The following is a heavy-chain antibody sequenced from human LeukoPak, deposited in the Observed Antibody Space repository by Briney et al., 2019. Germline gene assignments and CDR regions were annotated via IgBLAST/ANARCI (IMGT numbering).Heavy chain of an antibody. CDR3: AKVRHDFWSGYYRY. J-gene: IGHJ4*02. CDR1: GFTFRSYW. V-gene: IGHV3-23*01. Sequence: PGGSLRLSCAASGFTFRSYWMSWVRQAPGKGLEWVSAISGSGGSTYYADSVKGRFTISRDNSKNTLYLQMNSLRAEDTAAYYCAKVRHDFWSGYYRYWGQGTLVTVSS. CDR2: ISGSGGST. D-gene: IGHD3-3*01.